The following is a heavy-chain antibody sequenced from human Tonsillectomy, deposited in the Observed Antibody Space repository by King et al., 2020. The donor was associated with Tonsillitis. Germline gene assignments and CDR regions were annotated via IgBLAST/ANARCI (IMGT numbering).Heavy chain of an antibody. J-gene: IGHJ4*02. CDR1: GFTFSSYW. Sequence: EVQLVESGGGLVQPGGSLRLSCAASGFTFSSYWMHWVRQVPGKGLVWVSRINSDGSSTSYADSVKGRFTIARNNAKNTLYLQMNSLRAEDTAMYYCVRDQDRGWPFDYWGQGTLVTVSS. V-gene: IGHV3-74*01. D-gene: IGHD6-19*01. CDR3: VRDQDRGWPFDY. CDR2: INSDGSST.